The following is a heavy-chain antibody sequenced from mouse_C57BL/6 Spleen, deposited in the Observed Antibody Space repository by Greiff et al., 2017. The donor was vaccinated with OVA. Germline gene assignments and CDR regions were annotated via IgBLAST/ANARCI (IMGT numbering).Heavy chain of an antibody. CDR2: IYPSDSET. J-gene: IGHJ2*01. Sequence: QVKLQQPGAELVRPGSSVKLSCKASGYTFTSYWMDWVKQRPGPGLAWIGNIYPSDSETHYNQKFKDKATLTVDKSSSTAYMQLSSLTSEDSAVYYCARELRYDYDRADDWGQGTTLTVSS. D-gene: IGHD2-4*01. CDR1: GYTFTSYW. CDR3: ARELRYDYDRADD. V-gene: IGHV1-61*01.